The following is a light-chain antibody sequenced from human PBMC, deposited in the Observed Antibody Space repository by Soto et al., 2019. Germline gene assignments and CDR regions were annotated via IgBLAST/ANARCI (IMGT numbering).Light chain of an antibody. CDR1: QSISDW. CDR3: QQYNGFSET. V-gene: IGKV1-5*03. CDR2: RAS. J-gene: IGKJ1*01. Sequence: DIQMTQSPSTLSASIGDRVTITCRASQSISDWLAWFQQKPGKAPKLLIYRASRLESGVPSRFIGSGSRTEFTLTISSLQPDDFATYYCQQYNGFSETFGQGTKVEIK.